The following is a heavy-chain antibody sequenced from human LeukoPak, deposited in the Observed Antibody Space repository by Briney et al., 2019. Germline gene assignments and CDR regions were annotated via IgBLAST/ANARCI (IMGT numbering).Heavy chain of an antibody. CDR2: INHSGST. CDR1: GGSFSGYY. Sequence: PSETLSLTCAVYGGSFSGYYWSWIRKPPGKGREWIGEINHSGSTNYNPSLKGRVTISVDTSKNQFSLKLSSVTAADTAVYYCAREGIAVAGQKFDYWGQGTLVTVSS. V-gene: IGHV4-34*01. CDR3: AREGIAVAGQKFDY. D-gene: IGHD6-19*01. J-gene: IGHJ4*02.